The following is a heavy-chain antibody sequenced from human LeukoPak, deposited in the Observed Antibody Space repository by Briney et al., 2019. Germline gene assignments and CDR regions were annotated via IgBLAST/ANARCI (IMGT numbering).Heavy chain of an antibody. CDR1: GFTISSYG. V-gene: IGHV3-33*01. D-gene: IGHD4-17*01. J-gene: IGHJ5*02. CDR3: ARDRLEYGVFTLLNWFDP. CDR2: IWYDGSNK. Sequence: GRSLRLSCAASGFTISSYGMRWVRQAPGKGLEWVAVIWYDGSNKYYADSVKGRFTISRDNSKDTLYLQMNSLRAEDTAVYYCARDRLEYGVFTLLNWFDPWGQGTLVTVSS.